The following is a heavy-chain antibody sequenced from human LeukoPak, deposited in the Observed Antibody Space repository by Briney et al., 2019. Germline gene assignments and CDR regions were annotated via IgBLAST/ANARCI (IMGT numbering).Heavy chain of an antibody. Sequence: PSETLSLTCTVSGGSISSYYWSWIRQPAGKGLEWIGRIYTSGSTNYNPSLKSRVTMSVDTPKNQFSLKLSSVTAADTAVYYCARGRAHSGSRPPYYYYYYMDVWGKGTTVTVSS. CDR1: GGSISSYY. CDR3: ARGRAHSGSRPPYYYYYYMDV. D-gene: IGHD1-26*01. V-gene: IGHV4-4*07. J-gene: IGHJ6*03. CDR2: IYTSGST.